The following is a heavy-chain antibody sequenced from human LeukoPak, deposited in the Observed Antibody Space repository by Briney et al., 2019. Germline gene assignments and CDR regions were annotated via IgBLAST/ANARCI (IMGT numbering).Heavy chain of an antibody. D-gene: IGHD3-10*01. CDR1: GGSISSSNW. V-gene: IGHV4-4*02. Sequence: SETLSLTCAVSGGSISSSNWWSWVRQPPGKGLEWIGEIYHSGSTNYNPSLKSRVTISVDKSKNQFSLKLSSVTAADTAVYYCARRSYYGSGSYFYWGQGTLVTVSS. CDR2: IYHSGST. CDR3: ARRSYYGSGSYFY. J-gene: IGHJ4*02.